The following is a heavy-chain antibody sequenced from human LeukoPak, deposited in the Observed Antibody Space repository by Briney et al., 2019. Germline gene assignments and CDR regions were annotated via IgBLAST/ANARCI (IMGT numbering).Heavy chain of an antibody. D-gene: IGHD3-22*01. Sequence: SVKVSCKASGGTFSSYAISWVRQAPGQGLEWMGGIIPIFGTANYAQKFRGRVTITADESTSTAYMELSSLRSEDTAVYYCARDWGSGYYLPFDPWGQGTLVTVSS. CDR3: ARDWGSGYYLPFDP. CDR2: IIPIFGTA. CDR1: GGTFSSYA. J-gene: IGHJ5*02. V-gene: IGHV1-69*13.